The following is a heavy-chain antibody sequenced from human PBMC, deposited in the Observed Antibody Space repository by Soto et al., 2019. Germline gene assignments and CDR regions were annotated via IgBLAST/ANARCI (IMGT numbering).Heavy chain of an antibody. CDR1: GFTFSSYA. Sequence: LRLSCAASGFTFSSYAMHWVRQAPGKGLEWVAVISYDGSNKYYADSVKGRFTISRDNSKNTLYLQMNSLRAEGTAVYYCARDFLGVVSTDAYDISGQGTMVTVSS. CDR2: ISYDGSNK. J-gene: IGHJ3*02. V-gene: IGHV3-30-3*01. CDR3: ARDFLGVVSTDAYDI. D-gene: IGHD3-22*01.